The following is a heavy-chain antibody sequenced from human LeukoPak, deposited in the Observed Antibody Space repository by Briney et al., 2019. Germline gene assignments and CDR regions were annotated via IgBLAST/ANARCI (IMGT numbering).Heavy chain of an antibody. CDR1: GGSISSGGYS. CDR3: ARDYYDSTGGYYGMDV. V-gene: IGHV4-30-2*01. D-gene: IGHD3-22*01. Sequence: KASGTLSLTCAVSGGSISSGGYSWSWIRQPPGKGLEWIGYIYHSGSTNYNPSLKSRVTISVDTSKNQFSLKLSSVTAADTAVYYCARDYYDSTGGYYGMDVWGQGTTVTVSS. CDR2: IYHSGST. J-gene: IGHJ6*02.